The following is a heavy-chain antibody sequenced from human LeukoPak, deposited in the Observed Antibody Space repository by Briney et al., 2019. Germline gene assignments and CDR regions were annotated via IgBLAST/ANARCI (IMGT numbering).Heavy chain of an antibody. D-gene: IGHD1-20*01. V-gene: IGHV1-24*01. J-gene: IGHJ6*03. CDR2: FDPEDGET. CDR3: ATALTITGTPNYYYYMDV. Sequence: ASVKVSCKVSGYTLTELSIHWVRQAPGKGLEWMGGFDPEDGETIYAQKFQGRVTMTEDTSTDTAYMELSSLRSEDTAVYYCATALTITGTPNYYYYMDVWGKGTTVTVSS. CDR1: GYTLTELS.